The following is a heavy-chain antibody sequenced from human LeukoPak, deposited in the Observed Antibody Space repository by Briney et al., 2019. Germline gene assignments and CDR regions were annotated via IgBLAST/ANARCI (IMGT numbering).Heavy chain of an antibody. CDR3: AKARGVTDYGGNSHFDY. CDR2: IKQDGSEK. V-gene: IGHV3-7*03. D-gene: IGHD4-23*01. CDR1: GFTFSYYW. J-gene: IGHJ4*02. Sequence: PGGSLRLSCAASGFTFSYYWMSWVRQAPGKGLEWVANIKQDGSEKYYVDSVKGRFTISRDNAKNSLYLQMNSLRAEDTALYYCAKARGVTDYGGNSHFDYWGQGTLVTVSS.